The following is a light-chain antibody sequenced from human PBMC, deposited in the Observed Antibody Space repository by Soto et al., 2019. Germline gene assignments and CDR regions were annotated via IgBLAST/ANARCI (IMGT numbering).Light chain of an antibody. CDR1: QSVSSN. CDR3: QQYNNWPPWT. CDR2: GAS. V-gene: IGKV3-15*01. J-gene: IGKJ1*01. Sequence: ETVMTQSPATLSVSLGEGATLSCMASQSVSSNLAWYQQKPGQAPRLLIYGASTRATGIPARFSGSGSGTEFTLTISSLQSEDFAVYYCQQYNNWPPWTFGQGTKVDI.